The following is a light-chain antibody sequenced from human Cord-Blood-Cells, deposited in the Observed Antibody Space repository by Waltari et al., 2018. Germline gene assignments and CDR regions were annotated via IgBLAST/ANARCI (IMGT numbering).Light chain of an antibody. CDR1: ESVRSY. V-gene: IGKV3-11*01. CDR2: DAS. Sequence: EIVLTQSPATLSLSPGEIATLSCRASESVRSYLAWYQQKPGQAPRLLIYDASNRATVIPARFSGSGAGTDFTLTISSLEPEDFAVYYCQQRSNWPLTFGGGTKVEIK. J-gene: IGKJ4*01. CDR3: QQRSNWPLT.